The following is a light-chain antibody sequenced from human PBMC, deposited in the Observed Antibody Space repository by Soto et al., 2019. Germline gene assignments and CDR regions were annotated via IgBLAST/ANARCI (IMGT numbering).Light chain of an antibody. J-gene: IGKJ3*01. Sequence: EIVLTQTPGTLSLSPGERATLSCRASQSVTSSHLAWYQQKPGQAPRLLIYGASTRATGIPDRFSGSGSDTDFSLTIRRLDPEDFAMYYCQQYNNWPPFTFGPGTKVDIK. CDR3: QQYNNWPPFT. CDR2: GAS. CDR1: QSVTSSH. V-gene: IGKV3-20*01.